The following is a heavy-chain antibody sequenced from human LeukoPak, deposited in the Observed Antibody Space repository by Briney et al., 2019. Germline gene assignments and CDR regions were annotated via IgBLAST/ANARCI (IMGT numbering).Heavy chain of an antibody. Sequence: KTGGSLRLSCAASGFSFRTYSMNWVRQAPGRGLEWVSSISPTSWTIYQADSVKGRFTVSSDNAKNSVFLQMDSLRAEDEAVYYCTRDAGQFVDHDVFDFWGQGTMVTVSS. J-gene: IGHJ3*01. CDR3: TRDAGQFVDHDVFDF. V-gene: IGHV3-21*01. D-gene: IGHD3-10*01. CDR2: ISPTSWTI. CDR1: GFSFRTYS.